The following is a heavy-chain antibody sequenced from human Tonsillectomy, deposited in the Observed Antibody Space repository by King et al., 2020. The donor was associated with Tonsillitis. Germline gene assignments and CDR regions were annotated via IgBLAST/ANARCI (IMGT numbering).Heavy chain of an antibody. CDR1: GYTFTNYY. D-gene: IGHD3-3*01. J-gene: IGHJ4*02. Sequence: VQLVESGAEVKKPGASVKVSCEASGYTFTNYYMHWVRQAPGQGLEWMGIINPTGGSTSYAQKFQGRVTMTRDTSTSPVYMELSSLRSEDTAVYYCASTIFGVADYYFDYWGQGTLVTVSS. CDR3: ASTIFGVADYYFDY. CDR2: INPTGGST. V-gene: IGHV1-46*03.